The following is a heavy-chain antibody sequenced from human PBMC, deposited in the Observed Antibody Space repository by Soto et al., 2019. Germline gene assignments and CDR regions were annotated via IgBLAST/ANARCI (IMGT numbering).Heavy chain of an antibody. CDR3: ARRNVYGSGSYSFAY. Sequence: ASVKVSCKASGYTFTNYAMHWVRQAPGQRLEWMGWINAAIGNTKYSQKFQGSVTITRDTSANTAYMELSSLRSEDTAVYYCARRNVYGSGSYSFAYWGQGTLVTVSS. CDR2: INAAIGNT. V-gene: IGHV1-3*01. J-gene: IGHJ4*02. D-gene: IGHD3-10*01. CDR1: GYTFTNYA.